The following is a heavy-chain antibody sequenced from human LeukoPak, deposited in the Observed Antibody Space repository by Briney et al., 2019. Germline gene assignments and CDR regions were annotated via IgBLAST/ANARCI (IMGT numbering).Heavy chain of an antibody. Sequence: PGGSLRLSCAASGFTFSRYWMHWVRQAPGKGLVWVSFIRSDGSTTYADSVKGRFTISRDNAKNTLYLQMNSLRAEDTAVYYCARKGYYGSGTYLDYWGQGTLVTVSS. CDR2: IRSDGSTT. CDR3: ARKGYYGSGTYLDY. V-gene: IGHV3-74*01. J-gene: IGHJ4*02. CDR1: GFTFSRYW. D-gene: IGHD3-10*01.